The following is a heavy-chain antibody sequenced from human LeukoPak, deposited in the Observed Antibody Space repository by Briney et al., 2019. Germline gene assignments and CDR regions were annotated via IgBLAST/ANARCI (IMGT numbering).Heavy chain of an antibody. CDR3: AREGVYAPDPTSYHRDAFDI. CDR2: IYSGGST. D-gene: IGHD3-16*02. V-gene: IGHV3-53*01. Sequence: PGGSLRLSCAASGFTVSNNYMSWVRQAPGKGLEWVSIIYSGGSTYYADFVKGRFTISRDSSTNTLYLQMNSLRAEDTAVYYCAREGVYAPDPTSYHRDAFDIWGQGTVVIVSS. CDR1: GFTVSNNY. J-gene: IGHJ3*02.